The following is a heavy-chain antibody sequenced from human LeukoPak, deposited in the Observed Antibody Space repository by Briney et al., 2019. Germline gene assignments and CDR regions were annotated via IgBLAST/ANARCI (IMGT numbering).Heavy chain of an antibody. CDR2: IYHSGST. J-gene: IGHJ6*03. CDR3: ARFAGSGYYYMDV. CDR1: GGSISSGSYY. D-gene: IGHD6-25*01. V-gene: IGHV4-30-2*01. Sequence: PSQTLSLTCTVSGGSISSGSYYWSWIRQPAGKGLEWIGYIYHSGSTYYNPSLKSRVTISVDRSKNQFSLKLSSVTAADTAVYYCARFAGSGYYYMDVWGKGTTVTVSS.